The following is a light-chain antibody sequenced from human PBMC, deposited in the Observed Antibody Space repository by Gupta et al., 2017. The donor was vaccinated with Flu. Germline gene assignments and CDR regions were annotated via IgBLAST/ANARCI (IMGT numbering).Light chain of an antibody. CDR3: EAWDDSMNGNYV. CDR2: GSN. CDR1: SSNNGRYT. V-gene: IGLV1-44*01. J-gene: IGLJ1*01. Sequence: VTKSCSVSSSNNGRYTVNCYQQGPGTSPKLLIYGSNQRHSGAADRFAGSKSGSAATVAISGLQAEDEDDYYCEAWDDSMNGNYVFGTGTKVTVL.